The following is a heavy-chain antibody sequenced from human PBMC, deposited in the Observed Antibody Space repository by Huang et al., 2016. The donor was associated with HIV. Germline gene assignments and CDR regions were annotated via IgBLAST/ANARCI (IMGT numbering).Heavy chain of an antibody. CDR2: ISGSSTYI. Sequence: EAQLVESGGGLVRPGGSLTLSCAASGFTFSDYSMSWVRQAPGKGLAEGSNISGSSTYIYYVDSVKGRFAIARDNAKNLLFLQMNSLRAEDTALYYCARRYNWNYVAHGFDIWGQGTMVTVSS. D-gene: IGHD1-7*01. CDR1: GFTFSDYS. J-gene: IGHJ3*02. CDR3: ARRYNWNYVAHGFDI. V-gene: IGHV3-21*06.